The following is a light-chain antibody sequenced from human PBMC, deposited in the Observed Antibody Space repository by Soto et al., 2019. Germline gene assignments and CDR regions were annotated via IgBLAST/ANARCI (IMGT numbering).Light chain of an antibody. Sequence: EIVLTQSPATLSLSPGGRATLSCRASQSIGSYLVLYQQKPGQAPRLLFYDASKRATGIPERFRGSGSGTDFTLTISSLEPEDFAVYYCQQRSYWPRAFGVGTKVE. CDR3: QQRSYWPRA. J-gene: IGKJ4*01. V-gene: IGKV3-11*01. CDR1: QSIGSY. CDR2: DAS.